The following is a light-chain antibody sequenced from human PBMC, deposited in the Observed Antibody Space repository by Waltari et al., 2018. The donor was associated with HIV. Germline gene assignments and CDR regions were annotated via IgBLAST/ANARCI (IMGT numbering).Light chain of an antibody. CDR1: GSNIGSNY. Sequence: QSVLTQPPSASGTPGQRVTISCSGSGSNIGSNYVYWYQQVPGTAPKVLIYRNKRRPSGVPDRFSGSKSGTSASLAISGLRSDDEADYYCAAWDDSLSGRVFGGGTKLTVL. CDR2: RNK. J-gene: IGLJ3*02. CDR3: AAWDDSLSGRV. V-gene: IGLV1-47*01.